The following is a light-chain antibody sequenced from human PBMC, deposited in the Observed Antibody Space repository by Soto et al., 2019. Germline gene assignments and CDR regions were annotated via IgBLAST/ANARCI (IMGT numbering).Light chain of an antibody. Sequence: EIVMTQSTAILSVSPGERATLSCRASQSVSSNLAWYQQKPGQAPRLLIYGASTRATGIPARFSGSGSGTEFTLTISSLQSEDFAVYYCQQYNNWPYTFGQGTKLEIK. CDR1: QSVSSN. V-gene: IGKV3-15*01. J-gene: IGKJ2*01. CDR2: GAS. CDR3: QQYNNWPYT.